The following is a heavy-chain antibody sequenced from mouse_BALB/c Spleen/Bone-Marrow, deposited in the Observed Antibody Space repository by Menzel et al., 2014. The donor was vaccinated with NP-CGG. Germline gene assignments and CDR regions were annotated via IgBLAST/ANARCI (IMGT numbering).Heavy chain of an antibody. CDR3: ARGTTVYYFDY. J-gene: IGHJ2*01. D-gene: IGHD1-1*01. Sequence: QVQLQQSGAELVRPGTSVKVSCKASGYAFTNYLIEWVKQRPGQGLEWIGVIYPGSGGTNYNEKFRDKATLTADKSSSTAYMQLSSLTSDDSAVYFCARGTTVYYFDYWGQGTTLTVSS. CDR2: IYPGSGGT. CDR1: GYAFTNYL. V-gene: IGHV1-54*01.